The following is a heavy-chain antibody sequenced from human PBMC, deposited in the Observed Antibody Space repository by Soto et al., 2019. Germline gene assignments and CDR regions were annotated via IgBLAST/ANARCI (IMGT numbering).Heavy chain of an antibody. CDR3: AKDVHREIYYYYMDV. CDR1: GFAFSSHA. V-gene: IGHV3-23*01. J-gene: IGHJ6*03. CDR2: ISGGGVST. Sequence: PGGSLRLSCAASGFAFSSHAMTWVRQAPGKGLEWVSTISGGGVSTYYADSVKGRFTISRDDSKNTLYLQMNSLRAEDTALYYCAKDVHREIYYYYMDVWGNGTTVTVSS.